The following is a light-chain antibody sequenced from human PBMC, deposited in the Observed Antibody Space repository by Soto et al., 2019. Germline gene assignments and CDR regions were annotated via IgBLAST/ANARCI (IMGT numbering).Light chain of an antibody. V-gene: IGKV4-1*01. CDR3: QQYYSIPPT. Sequence: VMTQSPDALAVSLGDGATIDXXXXXXXXXSSNNMNYLAWYQQKPGQPPKLLIYWASTRESGVPDRFSGSGSGTDFTLTISSLQAEDVAVYYCQQYYSIPPTFGQGTKVDIK. CDR1: XXXXXSSNNMNY. J-gene: IGKJ1*01. CDR2: WAS.